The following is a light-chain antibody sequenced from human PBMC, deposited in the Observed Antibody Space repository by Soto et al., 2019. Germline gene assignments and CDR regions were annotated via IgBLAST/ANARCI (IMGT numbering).Light chain of an antibody. J-gene: IGLJ2*01. CDR2: EVS. Sequence: QSVLTQPPSASGSPGQSVTISCTGTSSDVGGYNYVSWYQQHPGKAPTLTISEVSKRPSGVPDCFSASKSGTTSSLTVAGLQAEDEADYYCSSFAGNNHLVFGGGTKVTVL. V-gene: IGLV2-8*01. CDR3: SSFAGNNHLV. CDR1: SSDVGGYNY.